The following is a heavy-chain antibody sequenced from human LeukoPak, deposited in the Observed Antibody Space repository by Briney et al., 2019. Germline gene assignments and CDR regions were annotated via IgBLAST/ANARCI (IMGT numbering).Heavy chain of an antibody. CDR1: GFTFSDYH. J-gene: IGHJ6*04. V-gene: IGHV3-11*04. D-gene: IGHD2-2*03. Sequence: GGSLRLSCAASGFTFSDYHMTWIRQAPGKGLEWISYISNTGRTTYYADSVKGRFTISRDDAKNSLFLEMNSLRAEDTAVYCCARDGSPLRFYEMDVWGRGTTVIVSS. CDR3: ARDGSPLRFYEMDV. CDR2: ISNTGRTT.